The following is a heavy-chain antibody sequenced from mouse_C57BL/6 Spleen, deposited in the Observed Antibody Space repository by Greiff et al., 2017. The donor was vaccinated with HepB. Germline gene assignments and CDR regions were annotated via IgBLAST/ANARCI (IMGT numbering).Heavy chain of an antibody. Sequence: EVQLVESGGDLVKPGGSLKLSCAASGFTFSSYGMSWVRQTPDKRLEWVATISSGGSYTYYPDSVKGRFTISRDNAKNTLYLQMSSLKSEDTAMYYCARRPEDYYAMDYWGQGTSVTVSS. J-gene: IGHJ4*01. V-gene: IGHV5-6*01. CDR2: ISSGGSYT. CDR1: GFTFSSYG. CDR3: ARRPEDYYAMDY.